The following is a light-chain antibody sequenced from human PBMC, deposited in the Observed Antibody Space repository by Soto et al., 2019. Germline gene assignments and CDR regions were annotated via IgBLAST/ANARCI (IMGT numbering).Light chain of an antibody. Sequence: DIQMTQSPSSLSTSVGDRVTITCRASQGISNYLAWYQQKPGKVPKLLIYAASTLQSGVPSRFSGSGSGTDFTLTISSLQPEDFATYYCQQSYSTITFGQGTRLEIK. J-gene: IGKJ5*01. CDR1: QGISNY. V-gene: IGKV1-27*01. CDR2: AAS. CDR3: QQSYSTIT.